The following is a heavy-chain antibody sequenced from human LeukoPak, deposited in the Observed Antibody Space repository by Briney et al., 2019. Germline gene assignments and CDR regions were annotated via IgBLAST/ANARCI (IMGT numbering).Heavy chain of an antibody. CDR1: GFTFSSYE. V-gene: IGHV3-48*03. J-gene: IGHJ6*04. CDR2: ISSSSSTI. D-gene: IGHD3-10*02. Sequence: GGSLRLSCAASGFTFSSYEMNWVRQAPGKGLEWVSYISSSSSTIYYADSVKGRFTISRDNAKNILYLQMNSLRAEDTAVYYCAELGITMIGGVWGKGTTVTISS. CDR3: AELGITMIGGV.